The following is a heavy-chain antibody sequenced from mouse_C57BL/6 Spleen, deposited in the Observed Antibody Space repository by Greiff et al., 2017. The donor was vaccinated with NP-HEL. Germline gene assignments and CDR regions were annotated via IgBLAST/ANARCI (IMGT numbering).Heavy chain of an antibody. J-gene: IGHJ3*01. CDR1: GFNITDDY. D-gene: IGHD3-2*02. CDR2: IDPENGDT. V-gene: IGHV14-4*01. Sequence: VHVKQSGAELVRPGASVKLSCTASGFNITDDYMHWVKQRPEQGLEWIGWIDPENGDTEYASKFQGKATITADTSSNTAYLQLSSLTSEDTAVYYCTTEGQLRLRGTYWGQGTLVTVSA. CDR3: TTEGQLRLRGTY.